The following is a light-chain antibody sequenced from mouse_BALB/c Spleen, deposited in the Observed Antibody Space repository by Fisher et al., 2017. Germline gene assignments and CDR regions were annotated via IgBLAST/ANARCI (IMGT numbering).Light chain of an antibody. J-gene: IGKJ4*01. CDR1: SSVSSSY. CDR3: QQWSSNPPT. CDR2: STS. V-gene: IGKV4-57-1*01. Sequence: LLTQTPAIMSASPGEKVTMTCRASSSVSSSYLHWYQQKSGASPKLWIYSTSNLASGVPARFSGSGSGTSYSLTISSMEAEDAATYYCQQWSSNPPTFGSGTKLEIK.